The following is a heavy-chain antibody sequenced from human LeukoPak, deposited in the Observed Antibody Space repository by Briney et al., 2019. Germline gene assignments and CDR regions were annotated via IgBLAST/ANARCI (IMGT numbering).Heavy chain of an antibody. V-gene: IGHV1-69*13. CDR3: ARAFRIAAAEMGPFDY. J-gene: IGHJ4*02. CDR1: GGTFSSYA. CDR2: IIPIFGTA. Sequence: GASVKVPYKASGGTFSSYAISWVRQAPGQGLEWMGGIIPIFGTANYAQKFQGRVTITADESTSTAYMELSSLRSEDTAVYYCARAFRIAAAEMGPFDYWGQATMVTVSS. D-gene: IGHD6-13*01.